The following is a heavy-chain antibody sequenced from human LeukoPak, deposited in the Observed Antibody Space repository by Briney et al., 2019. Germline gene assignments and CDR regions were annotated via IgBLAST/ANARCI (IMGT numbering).Heavy chain of an antibody. V-gene: IGHV4-59*08. Sequence: KPSETLSLTCTVSGGSISSYYWSWIRQPPGKGLEWIGYIYYSGSTNYNPSLKSRVTISVDTSKNQFSLKLSSVTAADTAVYYCARHSGSSLPFDYWGQGTLVTVSS. J-gene: IGHJ4*02. CDR2: IYYSGST. CDR1: GGSISSYY. D-gene: IGHD6-6*01. CDR3: ARHSGSSLPFDY.